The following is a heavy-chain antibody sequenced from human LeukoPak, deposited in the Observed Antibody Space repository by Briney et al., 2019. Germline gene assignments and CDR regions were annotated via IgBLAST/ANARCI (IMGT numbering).Heavy chain of an antibody. J-gene: IGHJ3*02. CDR1: GYTFTSYY. Sequence: ASVKVSCKASGYTFTSYYMHWVRQAPGQGLEWMGIINPSGGSTSYAQKFQGRVTMTRDTSASTVYMELSSLRSEDTAVYYCARVGGKRLGYCSSTSCYNDAFDIWGQGTMVTVSS. V-gene: IGHV1-46*01. CDR2: INPSGGST. D-gene: IGHD2-2*02. CDR3: ARVGGKRLGYCSSTSCYNDAFDI.